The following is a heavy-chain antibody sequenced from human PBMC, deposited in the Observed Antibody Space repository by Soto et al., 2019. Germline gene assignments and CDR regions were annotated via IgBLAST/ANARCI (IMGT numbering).Heavy chain of an antibody. Sequence: GGSLRLSCAASGFTFSSYAMHWVRQAPGKGLEWVAVISYDGSNKYYADSVKGRFTISRDNSKNTLYLQMNSLRAEDTAVYYCASKREIAARPGYYFDYWGQGTLVTVSS. CDR3: ASKREIAARPGYYFDY. CDR2: ISYDGSNK. D-gene: IGHD6-6*01. V-gene: IGHV3-30-3*01. J-gene: IGHJ4*02. CDR1: GFTFSSYA.